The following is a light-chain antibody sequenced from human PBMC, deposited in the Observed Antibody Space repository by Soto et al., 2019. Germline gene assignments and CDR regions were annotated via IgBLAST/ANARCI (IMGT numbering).Light chain of an antibody. CDR2: AAS. V-gene: IGKV3-20*01. Sequence: ETVLTQSPGTLSLSPGERATLSCRASHNVGTNYLAWLQQKPGQPPRPLLYAASVRAPGIPDRFSGRGSGTDFTLTIVGLEHEDFAVYYCQQYGISPWTFGQGTKVEIK. CDR3: QQYGISPWT. CDR1: HNVGTNY. J-gene: IGKJ1*01.